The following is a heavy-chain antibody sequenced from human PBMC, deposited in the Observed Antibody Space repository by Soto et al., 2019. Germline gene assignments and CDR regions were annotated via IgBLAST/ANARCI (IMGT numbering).Heavy chain of an antibody. Sequence: QVQLVESGGGLVKPGGSLRLSCAASGFTFSDYYMSWIHQAPGKGLEWVSYISSSGSTIYYADSVKGRFTISRDNAKNSLYLQMNSLRAEDTAVYYCARDSSSSWYAEPHYYYYYYMDVWGKGTTVTVSS. CDR2: ISSSGSTI. CDR3: ARDSSSSWYAEPHYYYYYYMDV. J-gene: IGHJ6*03. CDR1: GFTFSDYY. V-gene: IGHV3-11*01. D-gene: IGHD6-13*01.